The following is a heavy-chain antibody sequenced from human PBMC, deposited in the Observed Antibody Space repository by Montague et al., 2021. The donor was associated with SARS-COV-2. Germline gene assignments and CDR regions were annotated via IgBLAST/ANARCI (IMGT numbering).Heavy chain of an antibody. CDR2: INYSGST. D-gene: IGHD5-12*01. V-gene: IGHV4-39*07. CDR3: ARELSRLEEQWISKSGMDV. CDR1: GGSFSSSIYY. J-gene: IGHJ6*02. Sequence: SETLSLTCTVSGGSFSSSIYYWGWIRQPPGKGLEGIGSINYSGSTYYNPSLKSRVTISVDTSKNQLSLRVSSVTAADTAAYYCARELSRLEEQWISKSGMDVWGQGTTVTVSS.